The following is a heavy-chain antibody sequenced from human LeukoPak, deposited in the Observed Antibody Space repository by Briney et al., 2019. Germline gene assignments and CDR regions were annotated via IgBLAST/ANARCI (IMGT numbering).Heavy chain of an antibody. CDR2: INHSGST. Sequence: SETLSLTCAVYGGSFSGYYWSWIRQPPGKGPEWIGEINHSGSTNYNPSLKSRVTISVDTSKNQFSLKLSSVTAADTAMYYCARARRIWWPSYYYYYYMDVWGKGTTVTVSS. J-gene: IGHJ6*03. D-gene: IGHD5-12*01. V-gene: IGHV4-34*01. CDR3: ARARRIWWPSYYYYYYMDV. CDR1: GGSFSGYY.